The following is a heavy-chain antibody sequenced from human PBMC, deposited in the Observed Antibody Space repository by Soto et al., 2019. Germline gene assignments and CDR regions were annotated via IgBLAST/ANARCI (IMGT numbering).Heavy chain of an antibody. Sequence: ESGGGLVQPGGSLRLSCAASGFTFSSYAMSWVRQAPGKGLEWVSAISGSGGSTYYADSVKGRFTISRDNSKNTLYLQMNSLRAEDTAVYYCAKALGLRYCSGGSCYNFDYWGQGTLVTVSS. CDR2: ISGSGGST. V-gene: IGHV3-23*01. J-gene: IGHJ4*02. CDR3: AKALGLRYCSGGSCYNFDY. CDR1: GFTFSSYA. D-gene: IGHD2-15*01.